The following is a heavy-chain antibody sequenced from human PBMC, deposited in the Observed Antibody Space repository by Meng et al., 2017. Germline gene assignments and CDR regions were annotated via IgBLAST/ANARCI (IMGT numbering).Heavy chain of an antibody. V-gene: IGHV3-20*04. CDR1: GFTLDDYG. J-gene: IGHJ2*01. CDR2: INWNGGST. D-gene: IGHD1-26*01. Sequence: GQLGESGGGGGRPGGSLRLSCAASGFTLDDYGMSWVRQAPGKGLEWVSGINWNGGSTGYADSVKGRFTISRDNAKNSLYLQMNSLRAEDTALYYCARNSGSYPYWYFDLWGRGTLVTVSS. CDR3: ARNSGSYPYWYFDL.